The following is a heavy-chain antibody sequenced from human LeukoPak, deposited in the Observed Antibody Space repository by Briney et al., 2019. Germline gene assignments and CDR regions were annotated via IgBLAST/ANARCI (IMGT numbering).Heavy chain of an antibody. D-gene: IGHD2-15*01. CDR3: AKGSGVVVVAAITFDY. J-gene: IGHJ4*02. CDR1: GFTFSRYA. CDR2: ICVTAGTT. Sequence: PGGSLRLSCAVSGFTFSRYAVRWVRQARGRGGEWVSAICVTAGTTSYPPSVNGRFTISRDNSKNTLYLQMNSLRAEDTAEYYCAKGSGVVVVAAITFDYWGQGTLVTVSS. V-gene: IGHV3-23*01.